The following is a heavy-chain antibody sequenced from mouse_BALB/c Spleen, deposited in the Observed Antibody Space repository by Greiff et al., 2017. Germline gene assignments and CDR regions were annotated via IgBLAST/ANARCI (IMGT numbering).Heavy chain of an antibody. CDR2: IYPGGGYT. V-gene: IGHV1-63*02. J-gene: IGHJ4*01. Sequence: QVQLKQSGAELVRPGTSVKISCKASGYTFTNYWLGWVKQRPGHGLEWIGDIYPGGGYTNYNEKFKGKATLTADTSSSTAYMQLSSLTSEDSAVYFCARYGKAMDYWGQGTSVTVSS. D-gene: IGHD2-1*01. CDR3: ARYGKAMDY. CDR1: GYTFTNYW.